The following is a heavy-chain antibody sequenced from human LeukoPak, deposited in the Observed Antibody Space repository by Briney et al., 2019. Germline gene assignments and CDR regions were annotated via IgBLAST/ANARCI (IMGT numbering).Heavy chain of an antibody. CDR1: GFTFSSYS. CDR3: AKDTNFYYMDV. V-gene: IGHV3-21*04. CDR2: ISSSSSYI. Sequence: GGSLRLSCAASGFTFSSYSMNWVRQAPGKGLEWVSSISSSSSYIYYADSVKGRFTISRDNAKNSLYLQMNSLRVEDTAIYYCAKDTNFYYMDVWGKGTTVTVSS. J-gene: IGHJ6*03. D-gene: IGHD2-8*01.